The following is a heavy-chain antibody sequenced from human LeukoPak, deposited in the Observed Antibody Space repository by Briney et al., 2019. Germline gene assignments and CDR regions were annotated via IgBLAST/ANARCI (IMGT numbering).Heavy chain of an antibody. Sequence: PGGSLRLSCVASGFTFSSYEMSWVRQAPGKGLEWVSYISDVGGTHYADSVKGRFTISRDNAKNSLFLQMNSLRAEDTAVYYFARDNSGYKEGFDYWRQGNVVNVTS. CDR3: ARDNSGYKEGFDY. CDR2: ISDVGGT. CDR1: GFTFSSYE. V-gene: IGHV3-48*03. J-gene: IGHJ4*02. D-gene: IGHD5-12*01.